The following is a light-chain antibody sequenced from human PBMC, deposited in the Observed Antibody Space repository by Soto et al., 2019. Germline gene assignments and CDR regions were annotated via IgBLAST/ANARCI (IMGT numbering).Light chain of an antibody. CDR2: GAS. J-gene: IGKJ5*01. V-gene: IGKV3-20*01. CDR3: QQYGSSAPIT. CDR1: QGVRSN. Sequence: EIVLTQSPATLSVSPGERATLSCRASQGVRSNLAWYQQKPGQAPRLLIYGASIRATGIPDRFSGSGSGTDFTLTISRLEPEDFALYYCQQYGSSAPITFGQGTRLEIK.